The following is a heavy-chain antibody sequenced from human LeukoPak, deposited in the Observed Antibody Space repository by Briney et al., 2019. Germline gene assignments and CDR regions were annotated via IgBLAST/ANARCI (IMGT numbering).Heavy chain of an antibody. CDR1: GFTFSSYE. J-gene: IGHJ6*03. CDR3: AKYNGGYYSYYYMDV. CDR2: ISSSGSTI. V-gene: IGHV3-48*03. D-gene: IGHD1-1*01. Sequence: PGGSLRLSCAASGFTFSSYEMNWVRQAPGKGLEWVSYISSSGSTIYYADSVKGRFTISRDNAKNSLYLQMNSLRAEDTAIYYCAKYNGGYYSYYYMDVWGKGTTVTISS.